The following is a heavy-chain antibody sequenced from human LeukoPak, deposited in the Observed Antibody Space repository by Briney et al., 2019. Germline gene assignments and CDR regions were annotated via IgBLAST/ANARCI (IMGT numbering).Heavy chain of an antibody. CDR2: IKQDGSGK. CDR3: ARGRRPMITFGGVIGGSAFDI. CDR1: GFTFSDYW. Sequence: GGSLRLSCAASGFTFSDYWMSWVRQAPGKGLEWVANIKQDGSGKYYVDSVKGRFTISRDNAKNSLYLQMNSLRAEDTAVYYCARGRRPMITFGGVIGGSAFDIWGQGTMVTVSS. D-gene: IGHD3-16*02. V-gene: IGHV3-7*01. J-gene: IGHJ3*02.